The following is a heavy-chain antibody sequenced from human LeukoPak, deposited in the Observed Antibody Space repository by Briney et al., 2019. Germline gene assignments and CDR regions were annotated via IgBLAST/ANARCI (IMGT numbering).Heavy chain of an antibody. V-gene: IGHV4-4*07. D-gene: IGHD3-22*01. Sequence: SETLSLTCSVSGGSISSYYWSWIRQPAGKGLEWIGRIYTSGSTNYNPSLKSRVTMSVDTFKNQFSLKLSSVTAADTAVYYCARVSPKRKKYYYDSSGYFSYYYYMDVWGKGTTVTVSS. J-gene: IGHJ6*03. CDR3: ARVSPKRKKYYYDSSGYFSYYYYMDV. CDR2: IYTSGST. CDR1: GGSISSYY.